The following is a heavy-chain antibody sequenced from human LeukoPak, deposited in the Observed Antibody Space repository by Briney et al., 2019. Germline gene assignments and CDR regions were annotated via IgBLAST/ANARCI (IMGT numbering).Heavy chain of an antibody. CDR3: ARQGYTASYYFLDY. Sequence: SETLFLTCDVSGGSIRSYYWGWVRQPAGKGLEWIGRIYTTGTTHFNPSLKSRLTMSIDTSKNQFSLKLTSVSAADTAIYFCARQGYTASYYFLDYWSQGTLVSVSS. J-gene: IGHJ4*02. D-gene: IGHD1-26*01. CDR2: IYTTGTT. V-gene: IGHV4-4*07. CDR1: GGSIRSYY.